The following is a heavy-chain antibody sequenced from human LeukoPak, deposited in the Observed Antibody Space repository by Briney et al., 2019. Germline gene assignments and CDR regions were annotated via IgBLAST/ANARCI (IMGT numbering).Heavy chain of an antibody. CDR2: IYSGGST. CDR3: ARAFHYGSGSYSP. V-gene: IGHV3-53*01. D-gene: IGHD3-10*01. Sequence: PGGSLRLSCAASGFTVSSNYMSWVRQAPGKGLEWVSVIYSGGSTYYADSVKGRFTISRDNSKNTLYLQMNSLRAEDTAVYYCARAFHYGSGSYSPWGQGTPVTVSS. J-gene: IGHJ5*02. CDR1: GFTVSSNY.